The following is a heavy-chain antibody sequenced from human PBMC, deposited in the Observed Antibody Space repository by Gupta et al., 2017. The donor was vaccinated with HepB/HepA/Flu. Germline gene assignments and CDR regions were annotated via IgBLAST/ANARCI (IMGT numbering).Heavy chain of an antibody. CDR1: GFTFSSYG. Sequence: QVQLVESGGGVVQPGRSLRLSCAASGFTFSSYGMHWVRQAPGKGLEWVAVIWYDGSNKYYADSVKGRFTISRDNSKNTLYLQMNSLRAEDTAVYYCARELGYCTNGVCYDYYMDVWGKGTTVTVSS. CDR3: ARELGYCTNGVCYDYYMDV. D-gene: IGHD2-8*01. V-gene: IGHV3-33*01. CDR2: IWYDGSNK. J-gene: IGHJ6*03.